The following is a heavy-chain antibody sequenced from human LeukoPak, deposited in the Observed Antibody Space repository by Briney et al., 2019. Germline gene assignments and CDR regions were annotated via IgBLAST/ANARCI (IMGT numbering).Heavy chain of an antibody. CDR3: ARREAYCSSTSCRPFDY. CDR1: GYSFTFYW. J-gene: IGHJ4*02. V-gene: IGHV5-10-1*01. CDR2: IDPSDSYT. Sequence: GGSLRISCTSSGYSFTFYWISWVRQMPGKGLEWMGRIDPSDSYTNYSPSFQGHVTISADKSISTAYLQWSSLKASDTAMYYCARREAYCSSTSCRPFDYWGQGTLVTVSS. D-gene: IGHD2-2*01.